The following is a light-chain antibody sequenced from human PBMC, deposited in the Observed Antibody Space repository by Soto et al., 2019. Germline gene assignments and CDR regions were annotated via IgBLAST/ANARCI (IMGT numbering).Light chain of an antibody. Sequence: QSALTQPASVSGSPGQSITISCTGTSSDVGGYNYVSWYQQHPGKAPELMIYEVSKRPSGVPDRFSGSKSGNTASLTVSGLQAEDEADYYCNSYAGSNNWVFGGETKLTVL. J-gene: IGLJ3*02. V-gene: IGLV2-8*01. CDR1: SSDVGGYNY. CDR2: EVS. CDR3: NSYAGSNNWV.